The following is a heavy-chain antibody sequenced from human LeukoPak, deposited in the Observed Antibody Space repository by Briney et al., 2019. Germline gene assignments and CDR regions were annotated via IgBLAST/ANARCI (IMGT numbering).Heavy chain of an antibody. V-gene: IGHV3-21*01. Sequence: GGSLRLSCAASGFTFSSYSMNWVRQAPGKGLEWVSSISSSSSYIYYADSVKGRFTISRDNAKNSLYLQMNSLRAEDTAVYYCATPVFGPHFYDYWGQGTLVTVSP. J-gene: IGHJ4*02. CDR3: ATPVFGPHFYDY. D-gene: IGHD2/OR15-2a*01. CDR1: GFTFSSYS. CDR2: ISSSSSYI.